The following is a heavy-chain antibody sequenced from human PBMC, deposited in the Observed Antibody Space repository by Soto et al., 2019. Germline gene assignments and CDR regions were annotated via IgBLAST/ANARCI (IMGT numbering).Heavy chain of an antibody. V-gene: IGHV1-18*01. CDR3: ARAGHYYDSSGYDN. CDR1: GYSFATSG. J-gene: IGHJ4*02. Sequence: GASVKVSCKASGYSFATSGISWVRQAPGQGLEWMGWLSAYNGNTNYEQKLQDRVTMTTDTSTSTAYLELRSLRSDDTAVYYCARAGHYYDSSGYDNWGQGTLATVSS. D-gene: IGHD3-22*01. CDR2: LSAYNGNT.